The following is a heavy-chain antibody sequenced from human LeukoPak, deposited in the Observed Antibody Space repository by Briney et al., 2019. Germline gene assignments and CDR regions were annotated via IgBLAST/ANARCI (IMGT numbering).Heavy chain of an antibody. J-gene: IGHJ4*02. Sequence: SETLSLTCTVSGGSISGYYWNWIRQPPGKGLEWLGYIYYSGSTNYNPSLKSRVTISVDTSKNQFSLKLSSVTAADTAVYYCARERLGVGAADYWGQGTLVTVSS. V-gene: IGHV4-59*01. CDR2: IYYSGST. CDR3: ARERLGVGAADY. D-gene: IGHD1-26*01. CDR1: GGSISGYY.